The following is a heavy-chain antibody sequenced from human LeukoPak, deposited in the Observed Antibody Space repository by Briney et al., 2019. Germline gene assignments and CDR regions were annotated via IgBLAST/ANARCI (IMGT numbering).Heavy chain of an antibody. CDR3: ARGPIYGSGSYFDY. CDR2: INSNSGGT. V-gene: IGHV1-2*02. Sequence: ASVKVSCKASGYTFTDYYMHWVRQAPGQGLEWMGWINSNSGGTNYAQKFQGGVTMTRDTSISTAYMELSSLRSEDTAVYYCARGPIYGSGSYFDYWGQGTLVTVSS. D-gene: IGHD3-10*01. J-gene: IGHJ4*02. CDR1: GYTFTDYY.